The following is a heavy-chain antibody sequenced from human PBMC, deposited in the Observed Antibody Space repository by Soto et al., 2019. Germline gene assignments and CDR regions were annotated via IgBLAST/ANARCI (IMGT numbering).Heavy chain of an antibody. CDR1: GFTLSSYA. CDR2: ISGSGGST. V-gene: IGHV3-23*01. D-gene: IGHD4-4*01. Sequence: GGSLRLSCAASGFTLSSYAMSWVRQAPGKGLEWVSAISGSGGSTYYADSVKGRLTISRDNSKNTLYLQMNSLRAEDTAVYYCAAVTTSNYYYYGMDVWGQGTTVTVSS. CDR3: AAVTTSNYYYYGMDV. J-gene: IGHJ6*02.